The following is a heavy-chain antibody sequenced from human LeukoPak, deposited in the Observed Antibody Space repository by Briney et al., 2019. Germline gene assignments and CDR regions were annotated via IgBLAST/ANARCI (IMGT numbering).Heavy chain of an antibody. Sequence: PGGSLRLSCAASGFTFSSYWMSWVRQAPGKGLEWVANIKQDGSEKYYVDSVKGRFTISRDNAKNSLYLQMNSLRAEDTALYYCAKDISGDYGTSIVWGQGTLVTVSS. D-gene: IGHD4-17*01. J-gene: IGHJ4*02. CDR3: AKDISGDYGTSIV. V-gene: IGHV3-7*03. CDR2: IKQDGSEK. CDR1: GFTFSSYW.